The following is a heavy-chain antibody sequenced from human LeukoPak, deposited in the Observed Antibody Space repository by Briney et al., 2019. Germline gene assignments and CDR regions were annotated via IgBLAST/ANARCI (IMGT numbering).Heavy chain of an antibody. CDR2: ISSSSSYI. Sequence: GGSLRLSCAASGFTFRNFWMSWVRQAPGKGLEWVSSISSSSSYIYYADSVKGRFTISRDNAKNSLYLQMNSLRAEDTAVYYCARGRYSYGPMGGFDYWGQGTLVTVSS. D-gene: IGHD5-18*01. CDR1: GFTFRNFW. V-gene: IGHV3-21*01. J-gene: IGHJ4*02. CDR3: ARGRYSYGPMGGFDY.